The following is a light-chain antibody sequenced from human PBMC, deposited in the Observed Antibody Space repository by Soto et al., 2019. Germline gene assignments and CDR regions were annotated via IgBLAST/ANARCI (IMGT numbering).Light chain of an antibody. V-gene: IGKV3-20*01. CDR3: QQYGSSPQT. J-gene: IGKJ4*01. CDR1: QSVSSSY. CDR2: GAS. Sequence: EIVFTHSPGTLSLSPGERATLSCRASQSVSSSYLAWYQQKPGQAPRLLIYGASSRATGIPDRFSGSGSGTDFTLTISRLEPEDFAVYYCQQYGSSPQTFGGGTKV.